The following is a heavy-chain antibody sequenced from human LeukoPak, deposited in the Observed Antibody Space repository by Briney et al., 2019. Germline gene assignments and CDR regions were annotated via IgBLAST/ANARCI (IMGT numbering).Heavy chain of an antibody. CDR1: GGSISSYY. CDR3: ARATSSGWLSPNFDY. V-gene: IGHV4-59*01. Sequence: PSETLSLTCTVSGGSISSYYWSWIRQPPGKGLEWIGYIYYSGSTNYNPSLTSRVTISVDTSKNQFSLKLSSVTAADTAVYYCARATSSGWLSPNFDYWGQGTLVTVSS. CDR2: IYYSGST. J-gene: IGHJ4*02. D-gene: IGHD6-19*01.